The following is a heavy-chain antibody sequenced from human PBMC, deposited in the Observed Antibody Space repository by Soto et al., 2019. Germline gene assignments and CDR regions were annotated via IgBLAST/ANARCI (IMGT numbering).Heavy chain of an antibody. Sequence: QVQLQESGPGLVKPSQTLSLTCTVSGGSISSGGYYWSWIRHHPGKGLEWIGYIFYSGSTFYSPSLKSRVTISVYTARNQFSLNLSSVTASDTAVYYCARGECSSSWYRESHFDSWGQGTLVTVSS. J-gene: IGHJ4*02. CDR3: ARGECSSSWYRESHFDS. V-gene: IGHV4-31*03. D-gene: IGHD6-13*01. CDR2: IFYSGST. CDR1: GGSISSGGYY.